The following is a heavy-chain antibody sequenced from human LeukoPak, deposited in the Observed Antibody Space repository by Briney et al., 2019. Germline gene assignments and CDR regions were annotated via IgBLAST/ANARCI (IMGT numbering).Heavy chain of an antibody. V-gene: IGHV3-74*01. D-gene: IGHD4-23*01. J-gene: IGHJ4*02. Sequence: AGGSLRLSCATSGFSFGSYAMSWVRQAPGKGLVWVSRIASDGSSTTYADSVKGRFSISRDNAKNTLYLQMNSLRVEDTAVYYCARGRPHGNDYWGQGTLVTVSS. CDR2: IASDGSST. CDR1: GFSFGSYA. CDR3: ARGRPHGNDY.